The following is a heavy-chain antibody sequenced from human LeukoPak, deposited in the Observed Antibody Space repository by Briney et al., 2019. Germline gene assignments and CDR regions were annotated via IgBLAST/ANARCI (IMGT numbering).Heavy chain of an antibody. Sequence: ASEKVSRKASGYTFTSYYMHWVRQAPGPGLEWMGIINTSGCSTSYPQKFQGRVTMTRDTSTSTVYMELSSLRSEDTAVYYCARVAIAARAADYWGQGTLVTVSS. CDR1: GYTFTSYY. J-gene: IGHJ4*02. V-gene: IGHV1-46*01. D-gene: IGHD2-15*01. CDR3: ARVAIAARAADY. CDR2: INTSGCST.